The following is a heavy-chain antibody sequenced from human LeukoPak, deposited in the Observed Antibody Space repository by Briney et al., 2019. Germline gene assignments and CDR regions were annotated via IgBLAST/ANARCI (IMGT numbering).Heavy chain of an antibody. V-gene: IGHV3-30*19. CDR3: ARSMIVVVNTDYYYYYMDV. D-gene: IGHD3-22*01. CDR2: VWYDGSNK. J-gene: IGHJ6*03. Sequence: GGSLRLSCAASGFPSSSYYMHWVRQAPGKGLEWVAVVWYDGSNKYYADSVKGRFTISRDNSKNTLYLQMNSLRAEDTAVYYCARSMIVVVNTDYYYYYMDVWGKGTTVTVSS. CDR1: GFPSSSYY.